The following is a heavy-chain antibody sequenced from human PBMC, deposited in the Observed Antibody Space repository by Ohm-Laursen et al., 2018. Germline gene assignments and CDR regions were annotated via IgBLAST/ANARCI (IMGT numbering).Heavy chain of an antibody. D-gene: IGHD1-26*01. J-gene: IGHJ4*02. CDR2: IIPIFGTA. CDR3: ARGTEIVGATGVFDY. Sequence: GSSVKVSCKASGGTFSSYAISWVRQAPGQGLEWMGGIIPIFGTANYAQKFQGRVTITADKSTSTAYMELSSLRSEDTAVYYCARGTEIVGATGVFDYWGQGTLVTVSS. V-gene: IGHV1-69*06. CDR1: GGTFSSYA.